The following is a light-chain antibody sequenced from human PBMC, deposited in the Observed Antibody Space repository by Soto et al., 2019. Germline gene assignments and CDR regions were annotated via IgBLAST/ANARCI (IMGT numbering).Light chain of an antibody. J-gene: IGLJ2*01. CDR1: SSDIGAYNF. CDR2: DVN. V-gene: IGLV2-14*03. Sequence: QSALTQPASVSGSPGQSITISCTGTSSDIGAYNFVSWYQQHPGKAPELMLYDVNIRPSGVSNRFSGSKSGNTASLTISGLQAEDEAHYYCSSSTTSTTMIFGGGTKLTVL. CDR3: SSSTTSTTMI.